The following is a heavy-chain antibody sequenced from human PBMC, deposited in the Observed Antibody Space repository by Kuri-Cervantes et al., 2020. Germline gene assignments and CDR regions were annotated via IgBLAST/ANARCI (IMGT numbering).Heavy chain of an antibody. J-gene: IGHJ4*02. CDR3: ARDLTIAVAGLVY. CDR2: IKEDGSQQ. D-gene: IGHD6-19*01. CDR1: GFTFTHYW. V-gene: IGHV3-7*03. Sequence: GGSLRLSCAASGFTFTHYWMNWVRQAPGKGLEWVANIKEDGSQQNYVDSVRGRFTISRDNAKNSLYLQMNSLRSEDTAVYYCARDLTIAVAGLVYWGQGTLVTVSS.